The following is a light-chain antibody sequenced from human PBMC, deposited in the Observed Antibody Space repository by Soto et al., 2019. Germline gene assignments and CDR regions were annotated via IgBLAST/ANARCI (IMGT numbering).Light chain of an antibody. CDR2: GAS. CDR1: QSVSDNY. CDR3: QQYGSSPRT. V-gene: IGKV3-20*01. J-gene: IGKJ4*01. Sequence: EIVLTQSPGTLSLSPGERATLSCRASQSVSDNYLAWYKQKPGQAPRLLIYGASSRATGIPDRFSGSGSGTGFTLTISRLEPEDFAVYYCQQYGSSPRTFGGGTKV.